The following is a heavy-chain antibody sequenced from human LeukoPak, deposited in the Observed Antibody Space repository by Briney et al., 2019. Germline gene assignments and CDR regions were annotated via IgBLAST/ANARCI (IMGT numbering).Heavy chain of an antibody. CDR1: GYSISSGHY. CDR2: IYHSGST. D-gene: IGHD3-10*01. CDR3: AREARGIIGRTFDI. V-gene: IGHV4-38-2*02. Sequence: SETLSLTCTVSGYSISSGHYWGWIRQPPGKGLEWIGSIYHSGSTYYNPSLKSRVTISVDTSKNQFSLKLSSVTAADTAVYYCAREARGIIGRTFDIWGQGTMVTVSS. J-gene: IGHJ3*02.